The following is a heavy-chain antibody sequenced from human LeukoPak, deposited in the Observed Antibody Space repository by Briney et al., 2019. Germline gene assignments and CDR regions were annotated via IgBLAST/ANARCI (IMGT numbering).Heavy chain of an antibody. J-gene: IGHJ4*02. V-gene: IGHV4-59*01. CDR3: ARDGYSSSGRPR. Sequence: SETLSLTCTVSGGSISSYYWSWIRQPPGKGLEWIGYIYYSGSTNYNPSLKSRVTISVDTSKNQFSLKLSSVTAADTAVYYCARDGYSSSGRPRWGQGTLVTVSS. CDR2: IYYSGST. D-gene: IGHD6-6*01. CDR1: GGSISSYY.